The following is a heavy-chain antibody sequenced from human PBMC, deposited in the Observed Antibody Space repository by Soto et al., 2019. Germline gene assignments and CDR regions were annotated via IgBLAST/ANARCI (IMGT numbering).Heavy chain of an antibody. D-gene: IGHD6-19*01. CDR1: GFTVSPKY. Sequence: PGGSLRLSCAPSGFTVSPKYMSWVRRAPGKGRKWVSVIYTDNSRYYADSVKGRFTISRDNAKNTLYLQMNTLRAEDTALYYCAIAVAGPTAIAYWGQGNQVTVSS. CDR3: AIAVAGPTAIAY. CDR2: IYTDNSR. V-gene: IGHV3-53*01. J-gene: IGHJ4*02.